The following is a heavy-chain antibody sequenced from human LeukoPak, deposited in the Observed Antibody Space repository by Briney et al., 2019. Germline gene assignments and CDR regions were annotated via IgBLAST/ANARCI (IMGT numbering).Heavy chain of an antibody. J-gene: IGHJ2*01. D-gene: IGHD2-15*01. V-gene: IGHV4-59*01. CDR2: IYYSGST. CDR3: ARQYCSGGSCYWYFDL. CDR1: GGSISSYY. Sequence: SETLSLTCTVSGGSISSYYWSWIRQPPGKGLEWIGYIYYSGSTNYNPSLQTRVTISVDTSKNQFSLKLSSVTAADTAVYYCARQYCSGGSCYWYFDLWGRGTLVTVSS.